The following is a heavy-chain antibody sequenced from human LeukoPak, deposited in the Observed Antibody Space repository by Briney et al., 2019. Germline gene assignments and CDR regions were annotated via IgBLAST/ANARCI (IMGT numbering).Heavy chain of an antibody. J-gene: IGHJ4*02. CDR3: AKEKGRSAYDYIYD. V-gene: IGHV3-23*01. CDR2: ISGTDGST. D-gene: IGHD4-11*01. CDR1: GFTFSNYA. Sequence: GGSLRLSCAASGFTFSNYAMSWVRQGPGKGLEWVSAISGTDGSTYYADSVKGRFTISRDNSKNTLYLQMNSLRAEDTAVYYCAKEKGRSAYDYIYDWGQGTLVTVSS.